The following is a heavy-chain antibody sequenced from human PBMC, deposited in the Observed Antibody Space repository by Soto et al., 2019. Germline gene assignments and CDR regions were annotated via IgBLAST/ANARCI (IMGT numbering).Heavy chain of an antibody. D-gene: IGHD3-10*01. CDR2: IYPGDSDT. V-gene: IGHV5-51*01. CDR1: GYSFTSHW. J-gene: IGHJ6*02. Sequence: PGESLKISCKGSGYSFTSHWIGWVRQMPGKGLEWMGIIYPGDSDTRYSPSFQGQVTISADKAITTAYLQWSSLKASGTAMYYCARHPPQDQPWFGELFRIPKYYYYGMDAWGQGTTVTVSS. CDR3: ARHPPQDQPWFGELFRIPKYYYYGMDA.